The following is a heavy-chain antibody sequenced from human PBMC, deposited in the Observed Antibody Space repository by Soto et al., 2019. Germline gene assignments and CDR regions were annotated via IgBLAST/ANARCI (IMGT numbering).Heavy chain of an antibody. D-gene: IGHD3-9*01. Sequence: EVQLVESGGGLVKPGGSLRLSCAASGFTFSSYSMNWVRQAPGKGLEWVSSISSSSSYIYYADSVKGRFTISRDNAKNSLYVEMNSLRAEDTAVYYCAGTHILSDSGAFDIWGQGTMVTVSS. J-gene: IGHJ3*02. V-gene: IGHV3-21*01. CDR3: AGTHILSDSGAFDI. CDR1: GFTFSSYS. CDR2: ISSSSSYI.